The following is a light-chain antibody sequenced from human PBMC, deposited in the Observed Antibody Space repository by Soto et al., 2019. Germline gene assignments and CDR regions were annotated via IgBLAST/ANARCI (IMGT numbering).Light chain of an antibody. CDR2: DAY. Sequence: EIVLTQFPGTLSLSPGERVTLSCRARHIINSRYLAWYQQKPGQAPRLLMHDAYIRATGIPDRFSGSGSGTDFTLTISSLEPEDFAMSYCQQYGSSARTFGQGTKVEI. V-gene: IGKV3-20*01. J-gene: IGKJ1*01. CDR3: QQYGSSART. CDR1: HIINSRY.